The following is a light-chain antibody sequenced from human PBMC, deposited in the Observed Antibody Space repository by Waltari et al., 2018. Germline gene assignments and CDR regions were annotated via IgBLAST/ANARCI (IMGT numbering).Light chain of an antibody. CDR2: ATS. Sequence: IHLSQSPSSLSASVGDRVTITCRASQDISNYLAWYKQKPGKAPKLLIYATSTLQSGVPSRFSGSGSGTDFTLTISRLQPEDSATYYCQQLKTFPPTFGQGTKLEIK. V-gene: IGKV1-9*01. CDR3: QQLKTFPPT. J-gene: IGKJ2*01. CDR1: QDISNY.